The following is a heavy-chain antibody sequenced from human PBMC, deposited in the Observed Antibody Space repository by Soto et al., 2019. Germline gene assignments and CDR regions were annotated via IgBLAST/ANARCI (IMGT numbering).Heavy chain of an antibody. CDR2: IYYSGST. J-gene: IGHJ6*02. V-gene: IGHV4-61*08. CDR1: VGSFSSGDYF. CDR3: ARSPNYYYYGFDV. D-gene: IGHD3-10*01. Sequence: SETLSLTCTVSVGSFSSGDYFWSWLRQSPGKRLEWIAYIYYSGSTNYNPSLKSRATISVDTSKSQVSLTLTSMTAADAALYYCARSPNYYYYGFDVWGQGTAVTVPS.